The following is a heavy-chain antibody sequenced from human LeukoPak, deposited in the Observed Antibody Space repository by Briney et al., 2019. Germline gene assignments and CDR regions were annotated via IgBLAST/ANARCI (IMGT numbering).Heavy chain of an antibody. CDR3: ARSKYYYDSRRFDFDY. CDR2: IIPIFGTA. Sequence: GASVKVSCKASGYTFTSYGISWVRQAPGQGLEWMGGIIPIFGTANYAQKFQGRVTITADESTSTAYMELSSLRSEDTAVYYCARSKYYYDSRRFDFDYWGQGTLVTVSS. D-gene: IGHD3-22*01. J-gene: IGHJ4*02. CDR1: GYTFTSYG. V-gene: IGHV1-69*13.